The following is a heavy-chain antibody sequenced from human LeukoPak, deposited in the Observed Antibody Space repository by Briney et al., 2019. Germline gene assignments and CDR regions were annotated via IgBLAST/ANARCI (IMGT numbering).Heavy chain of an antibody. D-gene: IGHD3-10*01. V-gene: IGHV3-23*01. CDR1: GFTFSRYV. Sequence: GGSLRLSCAASGFTFSRYVMSWVRQAPGKGLEWVSGVSGSGGGTYYADSVKGRFTISRDNSKNTLYLQMNSLRAEHTAVYYCATGGSYYEADYWGQGTLVTVSS. J-gene: IGHJ4*02. CDR3: ATGGSYYEADY. CDR2: VSGSGGGT.